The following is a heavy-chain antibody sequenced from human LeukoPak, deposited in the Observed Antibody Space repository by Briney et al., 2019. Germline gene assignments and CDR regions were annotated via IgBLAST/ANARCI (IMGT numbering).Heavy chain of an antibody. Sequence: PGGSLRLSCAASGFTFSSYGMHWVLQAPGKGLEWVAVISYDGSNKYYADSVKGRFTISRDNSKNTLYLQMNSLRAEDTAVYYCAKAYGGYSYFDYWGQGTLVTVSS. CDR1: GFTFSSYG. CDR3: AKAYGGYSYFDY. V-gene: IGHV3-30*18. D-gene: IGHD5-12*01. CDR2: ISYDGSNK. J-gene: IGHJ4*02.